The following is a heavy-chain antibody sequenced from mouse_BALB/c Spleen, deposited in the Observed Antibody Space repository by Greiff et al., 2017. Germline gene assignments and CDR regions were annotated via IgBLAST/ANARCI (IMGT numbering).Heavy chain of an antibody. J-gene: IGHJ2*01. CDR3: ASEGYGY. CDR2: ISTYYGDA. V-gene: IGHV1S137*01. Sequence: VQLQESGAELVRPGVSVKISCKGSGYTFTDYAMHWVKQSHAKSLEWIGVISTYYGDASYNQKFKGKATMTVDKSSSTAYMELARLTSEDSAIYYCASEGYGYWGQGTTLTVSS. CDR1: GYTFTDYA. D-gene: IGHD3-1*01.